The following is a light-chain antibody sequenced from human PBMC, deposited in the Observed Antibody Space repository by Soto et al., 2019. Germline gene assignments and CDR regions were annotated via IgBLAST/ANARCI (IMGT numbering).Light chain of an antibody. CDR1: SGHSSYA. V-gene: IGLV4-69*01. J-gene: IGLJ2*01. CDR3: QTQGTGTVV. Sequence: QPVLTQSASASASLGASVKLTCTLSSGHSSYAIAWHQQQPEKGPRYLMKLNSDGSHSKGDGIPDRFSGSSSGAERYLTISSLQSEDEADSYCQTQGTGTVVFGGGTKLTVL. CDR2: LNSDGSH.